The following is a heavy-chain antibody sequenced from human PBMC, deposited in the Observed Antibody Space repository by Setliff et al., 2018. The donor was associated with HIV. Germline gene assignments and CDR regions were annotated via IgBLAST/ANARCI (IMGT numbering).Heavy chain of an antibody. D-gene: IGHD3-3*01. CDR1: GGSFSSTTYH. CDR2: IHSSGAT. Sequence: PSETLSLTCTVSGGSFSSTTYHWGWIRQPPGKGLDWIGSIHSSGATYYNTSLKSRVVMSVDSSRSRFSLKLRSVTASDTAVYYCARHKTNYDFYAFDIWGQGTMVTVSS. V-gene: IGHV4-39*01. CDR3: ARHKTNYDFYAFDI. J-gene: IGHJ3*02.